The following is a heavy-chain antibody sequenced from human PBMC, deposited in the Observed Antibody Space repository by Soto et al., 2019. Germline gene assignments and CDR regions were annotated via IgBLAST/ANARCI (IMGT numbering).Heavy chain of an antibody. V-gene: IGHV3-15*01. Sequence: PGGSLRLSCAASGFTFSNAWMIWVRQAPGKGLEWVGRIKSKTDGGTTDYAAPVKGRFTISRDDSKNTLYLQMNSLKTEDTAVYYCTTDSGAAAGTGYYYGMDVWGQGTTVTVSS. D-gene: IGHD6-13*01. CDR2: IKSKTDGGTT. J-gene: IGHJ6*02. CDR1: GFTFSNAW. CDR3: TTDSGAAAGTGYYYGMDV.